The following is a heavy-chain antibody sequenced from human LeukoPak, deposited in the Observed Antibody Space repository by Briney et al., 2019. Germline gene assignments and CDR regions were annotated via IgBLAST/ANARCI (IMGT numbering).Heavy chain of an antibody. Sequence: SETLSLTCTVSGGSISSYYWSWIRQPPGKGLEWIGYIYYSGSTNYNPSLKSRVTISVDTSKNQFSLKLSSVTAADTAVYYCARWNYYYGMDVWGQGTTVTVSS. CDR1: GGSISSYY. D-gene: IGHD5-12*01. J-gene: IGHJ6*02. CDR2: IYYSGST. CDR3: ARWNYYYGMDV. V-gene: IGHV4-59*08.